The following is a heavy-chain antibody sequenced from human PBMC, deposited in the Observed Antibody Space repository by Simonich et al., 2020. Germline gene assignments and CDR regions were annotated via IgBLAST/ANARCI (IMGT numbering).Heavy chain of an antibody. V-gene: IGHV1-8*03. CDR1: GYTFTSYD. D-gene: IGHD2-15*01. J-gene: IGHJ4*02. Sequence: QVQLVQSGAEVKKPGASVTVSCKASGYTFTSYDINGVQQATGQGLKWMGWMNTNSGNTGDEKEFQGRVTITRNTSISTAYMERSSLRSEDTAVYYCARGRGGMSRGYVDYWGQGTLVTVSS. CDR2: MNTNSGNT. CDR3: ARGRGGMSRGYVDY.